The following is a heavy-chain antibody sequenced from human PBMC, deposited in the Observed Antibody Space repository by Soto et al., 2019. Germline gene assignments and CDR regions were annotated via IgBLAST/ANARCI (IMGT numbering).Heavy chain of an antibody. D-gene: IGHD6-13*01. J-gene: IGHJ4*02. CDR1: EGTFNSYA. V-gene: IGHV1-69*01. Sequence: QAQVVQSGAEVRKPGSSVKLSCKASEGTFNSYAIAWVRQAPGQGLEWMGGIIPYYNTLNYAQKFQDRVKITADDSTNTVYMELSSLRSDDTAVYFCASGASRWYPYFFDSCAQGTLVPVSS. CDR3: ASGASRWYPYFFDS. CDR2: IIPYYNTL.